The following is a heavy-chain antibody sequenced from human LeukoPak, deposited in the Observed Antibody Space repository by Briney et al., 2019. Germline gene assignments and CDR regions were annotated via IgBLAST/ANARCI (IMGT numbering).Heavy chain of an antibody. J-gene: IGHJ4*02. CDR3: AKDSSGWYDY. D-gene: IGHD6-19*01. CDR1: GFTFSSYG. V-gene: IGHV3-30*18. CDR2: ISYDGSNK. Sequence: GRSLRLSCAASGFTFSSYGMHWVRQAPGKGLEWVAVISYDGSNKYYADSVKGRFTISRDNSKNTLYLQMNSLRAGDTAVYYCAKDSSGWYDYWGQGTLVTVSS.